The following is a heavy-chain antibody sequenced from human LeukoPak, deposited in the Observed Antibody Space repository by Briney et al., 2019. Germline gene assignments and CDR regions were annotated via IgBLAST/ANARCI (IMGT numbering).Heavy chain of an antibody. CDR3: AKDRESYGSGSYFDY. J-gene: IGHJ4*02. CDR2: ISSSSSYI. D-gene: IGHD3-10*01. V-gene: IGHV3-21*04. Sequence: GGSLGLSCAASGFTFSSYSMNWVRQAPGEGLEWVSSISSSSSYIYYADSVKGRFTISRDNSKNTLYLQMNSPRAEDTAVYYCAKDRESYGSGSYFDYWGQGTLVTVSS. CDR1: GFTFSSYS.